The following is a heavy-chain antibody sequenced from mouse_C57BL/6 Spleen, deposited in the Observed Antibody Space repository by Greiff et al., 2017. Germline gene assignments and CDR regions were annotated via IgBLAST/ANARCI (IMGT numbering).Heavy chain of an antibody. D-gene: IGHD1-1*01. J-gene: IGHJ2*01. Sequence: EVKLVESGGGLVQPGGSLKLSCAATGYTFSSHAMSWVRQTPEKRLEWVATISDGGSYTYYPDTVEGRFTISRDNAKKNLYLQMSKLKSEDTAMYFCARERYCRSTFYFDYWGNGTTVTVSS. CDR3: ARERYCRSTFYFDY. V-gene: IGHV5-4*01. CDR1: GYTFSSHA. CDR2: ISDGGSYT.